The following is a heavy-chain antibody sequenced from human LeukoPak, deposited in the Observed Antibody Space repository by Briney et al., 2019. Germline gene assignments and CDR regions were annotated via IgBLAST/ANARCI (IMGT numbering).Heavy chain of an antibody. Sequence: SETLSLTCTVSGDSITNNNWNWIRQPAGKGLEWIGRIHFSGKTNYNPSLMSRFTLSVDTSQNQFSLKVTSVMAADTAMYYCARDPGLERPGGVSFDYWGRGILVTVSS. CDR2: IHFSGKT. D-gene: IGHD1-1*01. CDR1: GDSITNNN. J-gene: IGHJ4*02. CDR3: ARDPGLERPGGVSFDY. V-gene: IGHV4-4*07.